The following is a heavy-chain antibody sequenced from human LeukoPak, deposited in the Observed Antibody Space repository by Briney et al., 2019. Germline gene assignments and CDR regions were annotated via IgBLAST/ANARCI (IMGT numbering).Heavy chain of an antibody. V-gene: IGHV3-73*01. CDR2: IRSKANSYAT. J-gene: IGHJ5*02. CDR3: TSLQPPLYP. CDR1: GFTFSGSA. Sequence: GGSLRLSCAASGFTFSGSAMHWVRQASGKGLEWVGRIRSKANSYATAYAASVKGGFTISRDDSKNTAYLQMNSLKTEDTAVYYCTSLQPPLYPWGQGTLVTVSS.